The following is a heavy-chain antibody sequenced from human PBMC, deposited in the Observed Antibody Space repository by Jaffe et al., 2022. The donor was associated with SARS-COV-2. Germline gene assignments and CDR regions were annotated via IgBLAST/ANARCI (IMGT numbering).Heavy chain of an antibody. CDR2: IKSKTDGGTT. Sequence: EVQLVESGGGLAKPGGSLRLSCAVSGFTFGNVWMSWLRQAPGKGLEWVGRIKSKTDGGTTDYAAPVKGRFTISRDDSENTLYLQMNSLKTEDTAVYYCTTGITVAASNYWGRGTLVTVSS. V-gene: IGHV3-15*01. J-gene: IGHJ4*02. CDR3: TTGITVAASNY. CDR1: GFTFGNVW. D-gene: IGHD6-19*01.